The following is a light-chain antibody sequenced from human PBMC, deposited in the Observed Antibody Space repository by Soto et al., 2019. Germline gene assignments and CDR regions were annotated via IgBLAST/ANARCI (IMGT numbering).Light chain of an antibody. Sequence: DIQMTQSPSSVSASVGDRVTITCRASQDIRSWLAWYQQKPGKAPKLLIYAASSLQSGVPSRFSGSGSGTDFTLTISSLQPEDFATYYCQQANSFPITFGQVTRLEIK. J-gene: IGKJ5*01. CDR1: QDIRSW. V-gene: IGKV1-12*01. CDR2: AAS. CDR3: QQANSFPIT.